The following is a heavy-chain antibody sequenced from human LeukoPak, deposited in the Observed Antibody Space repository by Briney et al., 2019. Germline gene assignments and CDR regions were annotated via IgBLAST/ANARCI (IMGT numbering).Heavy chain of an antibody. D-gene: IGHD6-19*01. CDR2: ISYDGSNK. V-gene: IGHV3-30-3*01. CDR3: ARTPRGSGWPYFDY. J-gene: IGHJ4*02. Sequence: GGSLRLSCAASGFTFSSYAMHWVRQAPGKGLEWVAVISYDGSNKYYADSVKGRFTISRDNSKNTLYLQMNSLRAEDTAVYYCARTPRGSGWPYFDYWGQGTLVTGSS. CDR1: GFTFSSYA.